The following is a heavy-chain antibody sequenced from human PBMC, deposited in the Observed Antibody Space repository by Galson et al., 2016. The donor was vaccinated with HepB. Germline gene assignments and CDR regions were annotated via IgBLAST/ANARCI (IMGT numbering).Heavy chain of an antibody. D-gene: IGHD3-3*01. V-gene: IGHV3-11*01. CDR2: ISSSGSTI. J-gene: IGHJ5*02. CDR1: GFIFSDYD. CDR3: ARSLVSVLSGPNWFDT. Sequence: SLRLSCAASGFIFSDYDMSWIRQAPGKGLEWVSYISSSGSTIYYAASVEGRFTISRDNAKNSLYLQMNRLRADDTAVYYCARSLVSVLSGPNWFDTWGQGALVTVSS.